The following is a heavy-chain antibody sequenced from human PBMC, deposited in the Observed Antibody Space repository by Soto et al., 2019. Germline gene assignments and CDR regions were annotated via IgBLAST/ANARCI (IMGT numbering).Heavy chain of an antibody. V-gene: IGHV4-31*03. CDR3: ARVRPRRITIFGILGGMDV. J-gene: IGHJ6*02. CDR2: IYYSGST. D-gene: IGHD3-3*01. Sequence: QVQLQESGPGLVKPSQTLSLTCTVSGGSISSGGYYWSWIRQHPGKGLEWIGYIYYSGSTYYNPSLKSRVTISVDTSTNQFSLKLSSVTAADTAVYYCARVRPRRITIFGILGGMDVWGQGTTVTVSS. CDR1: GGSISSGGYY.